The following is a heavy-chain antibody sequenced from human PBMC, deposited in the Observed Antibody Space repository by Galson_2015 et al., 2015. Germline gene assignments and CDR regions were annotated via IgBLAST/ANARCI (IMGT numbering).Heavy chain of an antibody. CDR2: ISYNGDN. J-gene: IGHJ6*02. V-gene: IGHV4-61*01. CDR1: GRALSSAFHY. Sequence: ETLFLSCAVSGRALSSAFHYWAWIRQHPGKGLEWIGYISYNGDNQYNASLEGRVTLSADTTTKHLALSLPTVTAADTAIYYWAGGMETATSFYKYYYGMDVWGQGTTVVVSS. D-gene: IGHD2-21*02. CDR3: AGGMETATSFYKYYYGMDV.